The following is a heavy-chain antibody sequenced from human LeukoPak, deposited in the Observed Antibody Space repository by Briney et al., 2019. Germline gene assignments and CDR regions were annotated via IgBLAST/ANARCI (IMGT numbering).Heavy chain of an antibody. CDR3: ARTYSSSGCVDY. V-gene: IGHV1-46*01. CDR2: INPSGGST. CDR1: GYAFTSDY. Sequence: ASVKVSCMASGYAFTSDYLQWVRQAPGQGLEWMGIINPSGGSTTYAQKFQGRVTLTRDTSTTTVHMELSSLRSEDTAVYYCARTYSSSGCVDYWGQGTLVTVSS. D-gene: IGHD6-13*01. J-gene: IGHJ4*02.